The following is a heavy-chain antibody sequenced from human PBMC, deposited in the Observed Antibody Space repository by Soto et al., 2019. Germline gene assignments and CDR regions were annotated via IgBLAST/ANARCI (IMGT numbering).Heavy chain of an antibody. Sequence: QVQLVESGGGVVQPGRSLRLSCAASGFTFRSYAMDWVRQAPGKGLEWVAVISYDGTNKYYADSVKGRFTISRDKSKNTPSLQMDSLQAEDTAVGYGAGGERHSWSDYWGQGTLVTVSS. D-gene: IGHD6-13*01. CDR1: GFTFRSYA. CDR2: ISYDGTNK. CDR3: AGGERHSWSDY. J-gene: IGHJ4*02. V-gene: IGHV3-30*01.